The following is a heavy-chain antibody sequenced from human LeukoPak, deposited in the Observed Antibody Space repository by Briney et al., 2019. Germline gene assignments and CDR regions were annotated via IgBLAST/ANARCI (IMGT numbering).Heavy chain of an antibody. CDR2: IIPILGIA. CDR1: GGTFSSYA. D-gene: IGHD2-15*01. Sequence: ASVKVSCKASGGTFSSYAIGWVRQAPGQGLEWMGRIIPILGIANYAQKFQGRVTITADKSTSTAYMELSSLRSEDTAVYYCAREPRDSFYFDYWGQGTLVTVSS. J-gene: IGHJ4*02. CDR3: AREPRDSFYFDY. V-gene: IGHV1-69*04.